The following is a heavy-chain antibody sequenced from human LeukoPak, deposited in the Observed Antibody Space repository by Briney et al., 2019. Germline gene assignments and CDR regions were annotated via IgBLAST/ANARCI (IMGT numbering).Heavy chain of an antibody. CDR2: INPSGGST. J-gene: IGHJ4*02. D-gene: IGHD3-22*01. Sequence: ASVKVSCKASGYTFTSYYMHWARQAPGQGLEWMGIINPSGGSTSYAQKFQGRVTMTRDMSTSTVYMELSSLRSEDTAVYYCARGPYYYDSSGALNYWGQGTLVTVSS. CDR1: GYTFTSYY. CDR3: ARGPYYYDSSGALNY. V-gene: IGHV1-46*01.